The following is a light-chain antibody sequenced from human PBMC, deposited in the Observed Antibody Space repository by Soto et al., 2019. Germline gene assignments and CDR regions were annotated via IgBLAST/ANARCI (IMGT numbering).Light chain of an antibody. CDR2: KAS. Sequence: DIQMTQSPSTLSASVGDRVTISCRASQNIITWVAWYQQKPGKAPKLLIYKASSLESGVPSRFSGSGSGTEFTLTINSLQPDDSATYYCQQYHVFSWTFGQGTKVEIE. V-gene: IGKV1-5*03. J-gene: IGKJ1*01. CDR1: QNIITW. CDR3: QQYHVFSWT.